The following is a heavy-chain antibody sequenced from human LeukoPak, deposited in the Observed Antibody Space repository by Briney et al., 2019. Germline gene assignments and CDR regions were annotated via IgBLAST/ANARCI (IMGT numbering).Heavy chain of an antibody. V-gene: IGHV4-61*02. Sequence: SQTLSLTCTVTGGSISTGTYYWSWIRQPAGKGLEWIGRIYSSRSTNYNPSLKSRVTISIDTSKNQFSLNLSSVTAADTAVYYCARGRLTWDHCWFDPWGQGALVTASS. J-gene: IGHJ5*02. D-gene: IGHD1-26*01. CDR3: ARGRLTWDHCWFDP. CDR1: GGSISTGTYY. CDR2: IYSSRST.